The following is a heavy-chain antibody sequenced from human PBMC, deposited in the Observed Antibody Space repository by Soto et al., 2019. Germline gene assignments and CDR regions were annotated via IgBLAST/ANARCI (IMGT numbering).Heavy chain of an antibody. D-gene: IGHD7-27*01. Sequence: QVQLVQSGAEVKKPGASVKVSCKASGYTFTGYYMHWVRQAPGQGLEWMGWINPNSGGTNYAQKFQGWVTMTRDTSISTAYMELSRLRSDDTAVYYCARSCPLTGWVLDYYYYMDVWGKGTTVTVSS. CDR1: GYTFTGYY. V-gene: IGHV1-2*04. J-gene: IGHJ6*03. CDR3: ARSCPLTGWVLDYYYYMDV. CDR2: INPNSGGT.